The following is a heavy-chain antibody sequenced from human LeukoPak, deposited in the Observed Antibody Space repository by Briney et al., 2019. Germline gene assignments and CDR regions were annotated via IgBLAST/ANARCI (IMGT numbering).Heavy chain of an antibody. Sequence: SGGSLRLSCAVSGFTFSRFAMNWVRQAPGQGLEWISIISGSGGSAYYADSVKGRFIISRDNFKNTVNLEMSSLRAEDTAVYYCAKDRRVMYSSSWDWFDPWGQGTLVTVSS. CDR1: GFTFSRFA. J-gene: IGHJ5*02. CDR2: ISGSGGSA. V-gene: IGHV3-23*01. D-gene: IGHD6-13*01. CDR3: AKDRRVMYSSSWDWFDP.